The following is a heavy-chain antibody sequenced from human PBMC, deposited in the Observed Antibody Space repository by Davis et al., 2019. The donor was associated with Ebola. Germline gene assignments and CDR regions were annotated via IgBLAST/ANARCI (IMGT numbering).Heavy chain of an antibody. J-gene: IGHJ5*02. CDR1: GGTFSNYG. CDR3: ARAPPGSNWNYGGNRFDP. D-gene: IGHD1-7*01. CDR2: IIPIFGTA. V-gene: IGHV1-69*13. Sequence: SVKVSCKASGGTFSNYGISWVRQAPGQGLEWMGGIIPIFGTANYAQKFQGRVTIIADESMRIVYMELSSLRSEDTAVYYGARAPPGSNWNYGGNRFDPWGQGTLVTVSS.